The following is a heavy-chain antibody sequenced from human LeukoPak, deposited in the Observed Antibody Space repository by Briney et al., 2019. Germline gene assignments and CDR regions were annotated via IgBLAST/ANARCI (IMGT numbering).Heavy chain of an antibody. Sequence: ASVKVSCKASGYTFTAYYMHWVRQAPGQGPECMGWINPNTGDTKYAQKFQGRVTMTRDTTISTAYLELSRLTSDDTAVYYCASYPRYVSTPPFDYWGQGTLVTVSS. J-gene: IGHJ4*02. V-gene: IGHV1-2*02. CDR1: GYTFTAYY. D-gene: IGHD2-15*01. CDR3: ASYPRYVSTPPFDY. CDR2: INPNTGDT.